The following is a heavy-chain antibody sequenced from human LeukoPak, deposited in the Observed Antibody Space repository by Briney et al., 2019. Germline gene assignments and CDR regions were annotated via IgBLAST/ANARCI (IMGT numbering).Heavy chain of an antibody. CDR3: ARDGYYRTQSYYFDY. CDR1: GFTFSSYA. V-gene: IGHV3-64*01. D-gene: IGHD3-22*01. J-gene: IGHJ4*02. Sequence: PGGSLRLSCAASGFTFSSYAMHWVRQAPGKGLEYVSAISSNGGSTYYANSVKGRFTISRDNSKNTLYLQMNSLRAEDTAVYYCARDGYYRTQSYYFDYWGQGTLVTVSS. CDR2: ISSNGGST.